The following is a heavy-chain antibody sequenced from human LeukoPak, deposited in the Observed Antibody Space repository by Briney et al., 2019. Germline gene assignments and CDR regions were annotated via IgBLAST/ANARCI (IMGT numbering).Heavy chain of an antibody. Sequence: PSETLSLTCTVSGGSISSGDYYWSWIRQPPGKGLEWIGYIYYSGSTYYNPSLKSRVTISVDTSKNQFSLKLSSVTAADTAVYYCARSNYDILTGYNNYYYYGMDVWGQGTTVTVSS. D-gene: IGHD3-9*01. CDR2: IYYSGST. V-gene: IGHV4-30-4*01. CDR1: GGSISSGDYY. CDR3: ARSNYDILTGYNNYYYYGMDV. J-gene: IGHJ6*02.